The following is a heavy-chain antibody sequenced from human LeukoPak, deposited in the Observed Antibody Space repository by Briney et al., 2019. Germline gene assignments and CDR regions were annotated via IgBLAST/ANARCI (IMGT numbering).Heavy chain of an antibody. Sequence: GGSLRLSCAASGFTFSKYWMLWVRQAPGKGLESVSRINTDGYVTTYADSVKGRFTVSSDNADNRMFPQMNSVRDEDTAVYYCATKRWLASPPDSWGQGTPGTGSS. D-gene: IGHD6-19*01. V-gene: IGHV3-74*01. J-gene: IGHJ6*01. CDR1: GFTFSKYW. CDR2: INTDGYVT. CDR3: ATKRWLASPPDS.